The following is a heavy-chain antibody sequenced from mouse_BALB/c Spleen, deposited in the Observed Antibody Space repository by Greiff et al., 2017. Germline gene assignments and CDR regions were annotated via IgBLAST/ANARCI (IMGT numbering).Heavy chain of an antibody. V-gene: IGHV1-69*02. Sequence: QVQLKQPGAELVRPGASVKLSCKASGYTFTSYWINWVKQRPGQGLEWIGNIYPSDSYTNYNQKFKDKATLTVDKSSSTAYMQLSSPTSEDSAVYYCTRSESRSYFDYWGQGTTLTVSS. J-gene: IGHJ2*01. CDR1: GYTFTSYW. CDR2: IYPSDSYT. CDR3: TRSESRSYFDY.